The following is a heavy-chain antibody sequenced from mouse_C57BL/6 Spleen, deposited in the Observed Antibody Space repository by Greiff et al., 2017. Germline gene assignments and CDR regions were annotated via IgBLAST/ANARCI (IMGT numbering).Heavy chain of an antibody. CDR2: IRNKANGYTT. D-gene: IGHD1-1*01. CDR3: ARYGSSYYWDYGG. J-gene: IGHJ1*03. Sequence: EVMLVESGGGLVQPGGSLSLSCAASGFTFTDYYMSWVRQPPGKALEWLGFIRNKANGYTTEYSASVKGRFTISRDNSQSILYLQMNALRAEDSATYCCARYGSSYYWDYGGWGTGTTVTFST. V-gene: IGHV7-3*01. CDR1: GFTFTDYY.